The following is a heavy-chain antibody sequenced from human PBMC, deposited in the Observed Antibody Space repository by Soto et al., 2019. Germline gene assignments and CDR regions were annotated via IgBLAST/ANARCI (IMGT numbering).Heavy chain of an antibody. D-gene: IGHD6-19*01. V-gene: IGHV3-7*01. J-gene: IGHJ4*02. CDR3: VAGGGWRRDY. CDR1: RLTLSSYW. Sequence: EVELVESGGALVQPGGSLRLSCAASRLTLSSYWMNWIRQAPGKGLEWVAIIKQDGSEKLYLDSVKGRFTISRANAKNSVYLQMDSRRGEDTAVYYCVAGGGWRRDYGGQGTLVSVSS. CDR2: IKQDGSEK.